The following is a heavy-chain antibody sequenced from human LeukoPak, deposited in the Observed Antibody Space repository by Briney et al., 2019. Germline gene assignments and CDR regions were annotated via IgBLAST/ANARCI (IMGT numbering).Heavy chain of an antibody. Sequence: ASVKVSCKASGGTFSRYAISWVRQAPGQGLEWMGGIIPIFGTANYAQKFQGRVTITADKSTSTAYMELSSLRSEDTAVYYCARPNSYDILTGYWTENWFDPWGQGTLVTVSS. CDR3: ARPNSYDILTGYWTENWFDP. V-gene: IGHV1-69*06. CDR1: GGTFSRYA. CDR2: IIPIFGTA. D-gene: IGHD3-9*01. J-gene: IGHJ5*02.